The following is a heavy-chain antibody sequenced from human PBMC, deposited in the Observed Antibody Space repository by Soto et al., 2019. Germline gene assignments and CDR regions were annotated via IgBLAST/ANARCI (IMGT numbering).Heavy chain of an antibody. J-gene: IGHJ6*02. D-gene: IGHD2-15*01. CDR1: GGSISSGGYS. CDR3: ARATVVTGYYYYYYGMDV. CDR2: IYHSGST. Sequence: LSLTCAVSGGSISSGGYSWSWIRQPPGRGLEWIGYIYHSGSTYYNPSLKSRVTISVDRSKNQFSLKLSSVTAADTAVYYCARATVVTGYYYYYYGMDVWGQGTTVTVSS. V-gene: IGHV4-30-2*01.